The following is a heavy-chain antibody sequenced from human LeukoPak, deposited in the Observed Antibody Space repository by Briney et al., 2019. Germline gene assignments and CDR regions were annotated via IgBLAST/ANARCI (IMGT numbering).Heavy chain of an antibody. CDR2: IYSGGST. V-gene: IGHV3-53*01. J-gene: IGHJ3*02. CDR3: AVQGIAAGIRDPFDI. Sequence: GGSLRLSCAASGFTVSSNYMSWVRQAPWKGLEWVSVIYSGGSTYYADSVKGRFTISRDNSKNTLYLQMNSLRAEDTAVYYCAVQGIAAGIRDPFDIWGQGTMVTVSS. CDR1: GFTVSSNY. D-gene: IGHD6-13*01.